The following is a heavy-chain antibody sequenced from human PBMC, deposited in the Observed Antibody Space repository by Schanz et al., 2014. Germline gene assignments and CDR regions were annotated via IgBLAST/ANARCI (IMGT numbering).Heavy chain of an antibody. CDR1: GFTFSNSP. J-gene: IGHJ3*02. D-gene: IGHD4-4*01. CDR2: IWYDGSNK. Sequence: QVQLVESGGGVVQPGRSLRLSCAASGFTFSNSPLHWVRQAPGKGLDWVAVIWYDGSNKDYADSVKGRFTISRDNSKNTVHLQMNSLRAEDTAVYFCAKDRWRATVMVDAFDIWGQGTKVTVSS. CDR3: AKDRWRATVMVDAFDI. V-gene: IGHV3-33*06.